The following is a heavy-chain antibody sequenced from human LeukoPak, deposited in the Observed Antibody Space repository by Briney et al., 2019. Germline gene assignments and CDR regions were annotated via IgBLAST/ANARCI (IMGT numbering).Heavy chain of an antibody. J-gene: IGHJ4*02. Sequence: GGSLRLSCAASGFTFSSSAMSWVRQAPGKGLEWVSAISNNGGYTYYADSVQGRFTISRDNSKSTLCLQMNSLRAEDAAVYYCAKQLGYCSDGSCYFPYWGQGTLVTVSS. D-gene: IGHD2-15*01. V-gene: IGHV3-23*01. CDR2: ISNNGGYT. CDR3: AKQLGYCSDGSCYFPY. CDR1: GFTFSSSA.